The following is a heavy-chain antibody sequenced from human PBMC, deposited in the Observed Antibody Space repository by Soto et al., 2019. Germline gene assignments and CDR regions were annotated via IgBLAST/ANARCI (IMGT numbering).Heavy chain of an antibody. V-gene: IGHV3-30*18. J-gene: IGHJ4*02. CDR3: AKEFRDIVVVVAATLGY. Sequence: GGSLRLSCAASGFTFSSYGMHWVRQAPGKGLEWVAVISYDGSNKYYADSVKGRFTISRDNSKNTLYLQMNSLRAEDTAVYYCAKEFRDIVVVVAATLGYWGQGTLVTVSS. D-gene: IGHD2-15*01. CDR2: ISYDGSNK. CDR1: GFTFSSYG.